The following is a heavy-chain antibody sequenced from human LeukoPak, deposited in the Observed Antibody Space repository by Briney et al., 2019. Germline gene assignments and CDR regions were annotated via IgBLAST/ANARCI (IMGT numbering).Heavy chain of an antibody. CDR3: AKGGYYYDSSVYLDY. D-gene: IGHD3-22*01. Sequence: GGSLRLSCAASGFTFSSYAMSWVRQAPGKGLEWVSAISGSGGSTYYADSVKGRFTISRDNSKNTLYLQMNSLRAENTAVYYCAKGGYYYDSSVYLDYWGQGTLVTVSS. V-gene: IGHV3-23*01. CDR1: GFTFSSYA. J-gene: IGHJ4*02. CDR2: ISGSGGST.